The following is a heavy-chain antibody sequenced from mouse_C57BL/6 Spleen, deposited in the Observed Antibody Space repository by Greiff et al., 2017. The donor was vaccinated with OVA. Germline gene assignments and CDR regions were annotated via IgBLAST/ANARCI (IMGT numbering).Heavy chain of an antibody. V-gene: IGHV1-69*01. Sequence: VQLQQPGAELVMPGASVKLSCKASGYTFTSYWMHWVKQRPGQGLEWIGEIDPSDSYTNYNQKFKGKSTLTVAKSSSTAYMQLSSLTSEDSAVYYCARHYYYGSSYGFDYWGQGTTLTVSS. CDR2: IDPSDSYT. J-gene: IGHJ2*01. CDR3: ARHYYYGSSYGFDY. D-gene: IGHD1-1*01. CDR1: GYTFTSYW.